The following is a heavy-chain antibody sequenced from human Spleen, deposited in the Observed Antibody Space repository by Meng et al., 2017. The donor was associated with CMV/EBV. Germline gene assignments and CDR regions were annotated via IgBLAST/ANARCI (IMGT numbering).Heavy chain of an antibody. CDR1: GFTFDDYA. J-gene: IGHJ4*02. Sequence: GGSLRLSCAASGFTFDDYAMHWVRQAPGKGLEWVSGISWNSGSIGYADSVKGRFTISRDNAKNSLYLQMNSLRAEDTALYYCAKGAYMTTVTTFDYWGQGTLVTVSS. V-gene: IGHV3-9*01. D-gene: IGHD4-17*01. CDR2: ISWNSGSI. CDR3: AKGAYMTTVTTFDY.